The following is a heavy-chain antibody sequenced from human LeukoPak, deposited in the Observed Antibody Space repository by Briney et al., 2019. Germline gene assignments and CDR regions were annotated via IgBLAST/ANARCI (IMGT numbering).Heavy chain of an antibody. CDR1: GFSFNTYN. Sequence: GGSLRLSCSASGFSFNTYNMNWVRQAPGKGLSWVSSVSSSGVYIYYADSVKGRFTISRDNAKNSLYLQMNSLRAEDTAVYYCARVRGYSYGFDYWGQGTLVTVSS. J-gene: IGHJ4*02. D-gene: IGHD5-18*01. CDR2: VSSSGVYI. V-gene: IGHV3-21*01. CDR3: ARVRGYSYGFDY.